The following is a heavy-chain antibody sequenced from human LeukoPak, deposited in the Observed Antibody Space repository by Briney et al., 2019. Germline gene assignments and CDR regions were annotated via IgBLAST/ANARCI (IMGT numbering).Heavy chain of an antibody. CDR1: GFTFSSYA. J-gene: IGHJ4*02. CDR3: AKDRAPFYYDSSGYVDY. V-gene: IGHV3-23*01. CDR2: ISGSGGST. D-gene: IGHD3-22*01. Sequence: GGSLRLSCAASGFTFSSYAMSWVRQAPGKGLEWVSAISGSGGSTYYADSVKGRFTISRDNFKNTLYLQMNSLRAEDTAVYYCAKDRAPFYYDSSGYVDYWGQGTLVTVSS.